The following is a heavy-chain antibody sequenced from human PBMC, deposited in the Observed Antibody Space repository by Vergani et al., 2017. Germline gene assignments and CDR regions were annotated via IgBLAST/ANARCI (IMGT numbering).Heavy chain of an antibody. J-gene: IGHJ5*02. V-gene: IGHV3-7*03. D-gene: IGHD3-10*01. CDR1: GFTFSSYW. CDR2: IKQDGSEK. CDR3: ARDGGFGLMYH. Sequence: EVQLVESGGGLVQPGGSLRLSCAASGFTFSSYWMSWVRQAPGKGLEWVANIKQDGSEKYYVDSVKGRFAISRDNAKNSLYLQMNSLRAEDTAVYYCARDGGFGLMYHWGQGTLVTVSS.